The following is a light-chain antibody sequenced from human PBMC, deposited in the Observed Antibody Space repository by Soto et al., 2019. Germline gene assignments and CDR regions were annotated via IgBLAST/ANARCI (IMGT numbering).Light chain of an antibody. CDR1: SRDVGHYNH. V-gene: IGLV2-18*02. CDR2: DVT. Sequence: QSALTQPPSVSGSPGQSVTISCTGTSRDVGHYNHVSWYQQPPGTAPKLIIYDVTNRPSGVPDRFSGSKSGNTASLTISGLQDEDEADYYCSSYTISSSFVVFGGGTKLTVL. J-gene: IGLJ2*01. CDR3: SSYTISSSFVV.